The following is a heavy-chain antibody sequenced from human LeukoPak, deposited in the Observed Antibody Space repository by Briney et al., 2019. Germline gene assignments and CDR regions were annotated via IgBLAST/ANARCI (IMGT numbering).Heavy chain of an antibody. CDR3: ARAYYDFWSGSYYYYMDV. V-gene: IGHV4-61*01. CDR1: GGSVSSGSYY. J-gene: IGHJ6*03. Sequence: PSETLSLTCTVSGGSVSSGSYYWSWIRQPPGKGLEWIGYIYYSGSTNYNPSLKSRVTISVDTSKNQFSLKLSSVAAADSAVYYCARAYYDFWSGSYYYYMDVWGKGTTVTVSS. D-gene: IGHD3-3*01. CDR2: IYYSGST.